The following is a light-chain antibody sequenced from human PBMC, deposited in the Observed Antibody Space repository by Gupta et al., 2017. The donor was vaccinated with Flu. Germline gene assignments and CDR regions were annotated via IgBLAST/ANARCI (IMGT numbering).Light chain of an antibody. CDR3: SSYTSSSTPLV. Sequence: QSALTQLASVSGFPGHSITISCTGTSSDVGGYNYVSWYQQHPGKAPKLMIYEVSNRPSGVSNRFSGSKSGNTASLTISGLQAEDEADYYCSSYTSSSTPLVFGGGTKLTVL. CDR2: EVS. J-gene: IGLJ3*02. V-gene: IGLV2-14*01. CDR1: SSDVGGYNY.